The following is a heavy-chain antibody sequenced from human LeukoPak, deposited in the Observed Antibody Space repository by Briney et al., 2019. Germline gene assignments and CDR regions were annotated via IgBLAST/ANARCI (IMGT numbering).Heavy chain of an antibody. J-gene: IGHJ6*02. D-gene: IGHD5-12*01. V-gene: IGHV4-34*01. CDR1: GGSFSGYY. Sequence: SETLSLTCAVYGGSFSGYYWSWIRQPPGKGLEWIGEINHSGSTNYNPSLKSRVTISVDTSKNQFSLKLSSVTAADTAVYYCARYAVATKVGYYYYYGMDVWGRGTLVSVSS. CDR2: INHSGST. CDR3: ARYAVATKVGYYYYYGMDV.